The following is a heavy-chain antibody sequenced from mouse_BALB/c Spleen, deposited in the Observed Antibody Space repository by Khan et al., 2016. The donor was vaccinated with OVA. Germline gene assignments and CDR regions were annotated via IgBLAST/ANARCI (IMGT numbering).Heavy chain of an antibody. CDR3: ARAKGWDNAMDY. CDR1: GFSLTSYG. V-gene: IGHV2-9*02. Sequence: QVQLKESGPGLVALSQSLSITCTVSGFSLTSYGVHWVRQPPGKGLEWLGVIWAGGSTNYNSALMSRLSISKDNSKSQVFLKMNGLQTDDTAMYYCARAKGWDNAMDYWGQGTSVTVSS. CDR2: IWAGGST. J-gene: IGHJ4*01. D-gene: IGHD4-1*01.